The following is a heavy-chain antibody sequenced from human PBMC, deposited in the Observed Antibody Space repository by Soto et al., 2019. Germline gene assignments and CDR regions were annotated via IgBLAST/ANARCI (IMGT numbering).Heavy chain of an antibody. CDR2: IYYSGNT. CDR3: ARGKFGELSPFDY. CDR1: GVSISSYY. V-gene: IGHV4-59*01. J-gene: IGHJ4*02. D-gene: IGHD3-10*01. Sequence: SETLSLTCTVSGVSISSYYWSWIRQPPGKGLEWIGYIYYSGNTNYNPSLKSRVTISVDTSKNQFSLKLSSVTAADTAVYYCARGKFGELSPFDYWGQGTLVTVSS.